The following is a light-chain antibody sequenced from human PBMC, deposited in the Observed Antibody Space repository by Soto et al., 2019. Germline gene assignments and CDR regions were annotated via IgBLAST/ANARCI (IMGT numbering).Light chain of an antibody. CDR1: SSDVGGHNL. Sequence: QSALTQPRSVSGSPGQSVTISCTGTSSDVGGHNLVSWYQQHPGKAPKLVIYDVSKWPSGVPDRFFGSKSGNTASLTISGLQAEDEDDYYCGSYAGSSLWVFGGGTQLTVL. J-gene: IGLJ3*02. V-gene: IGLV2-11*01. CDR2: DVS. CDR3: GSYAGSSLWV.